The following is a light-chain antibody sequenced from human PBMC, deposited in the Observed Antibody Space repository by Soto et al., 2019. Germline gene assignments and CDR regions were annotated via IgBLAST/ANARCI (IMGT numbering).Light chain of an antibody. V-gene: IGLV2-14*01. CDR3: ISYTGSSTYVV. J-gene: IGLJ2*01. CDR2: DVS. Sequence: QSALTQPASVSGSPGQSITISCTGTSSDVGGYNYVSWYQQHPGKAPKLMIYDVSNRPSGVSNRFSGSKSANTASLTISGLQAEEEADYYCISYTGSSTYVVFGGGTKLTVL. CDR1: SSDVGGYNY.